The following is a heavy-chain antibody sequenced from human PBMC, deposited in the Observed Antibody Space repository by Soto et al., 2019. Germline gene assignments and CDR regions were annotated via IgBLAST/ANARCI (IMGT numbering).Heavy chain of an antibody. CDR1: GFRFSGYG. V-gene: IGHV3-33*03. CDR3: ATDIGGGSWYSLAY. Sequence: QVHLVESGGGVVQPGRSLRLACAASGFRFSGYGMQWVRQTPGKGLEWVGVSWYDGSKKYYADSVKGRFTISIDNSRNNVFLQMDSLGGEDTAVYYCATDIGGGSWYSLAYWGPGILVTVSS. CDR2: SWYDGSKK. D-gene: IGHD2-15*01. J-gene: IGHJ4*02.